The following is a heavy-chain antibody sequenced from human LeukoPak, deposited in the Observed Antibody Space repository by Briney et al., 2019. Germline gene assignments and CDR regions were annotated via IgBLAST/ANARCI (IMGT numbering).Heavy chain of an antibody. D-gene: IGHD3-22*01. V-gene: IGHV3-23*01. CDR2: IEASGGAT. Sequence: GESLRLSCAASGFTFSAYAMYWVRQAPGKGLEWVSSIEASGGATYYADSVKGRFTISRDNSKNTFYLQMNSLRAEDTAVYYCAKDDSSGYYYSIGHDYWGQGTLVTVSS. J-gene: IGHJ4*02. CDR1: GFTFSAYA. CDR3: AKDDSSGYYYSIGHDY.